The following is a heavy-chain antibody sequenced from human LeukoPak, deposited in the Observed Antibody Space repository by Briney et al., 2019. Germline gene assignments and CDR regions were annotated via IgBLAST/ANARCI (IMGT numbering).Heavy chain of an antibody. CDR2: ISYDGSNK. CDR3: CSSVEDSWFDP. CDR1: GFTFSSYA. J-gene: IGHJ5*02. D-gene: IGHD2-2*01. Sequence: PGRSLRLSCAASGFTFSSYAMHWVRQAPGKGLEWVAVISYDGSNKYYADSVKGRFTISRDNSKNTLYLQMNSLRAEDTAVYYCCSSVEDSWFDPWGQGTLVTVSS. V-gene: IGHV3-30*04.